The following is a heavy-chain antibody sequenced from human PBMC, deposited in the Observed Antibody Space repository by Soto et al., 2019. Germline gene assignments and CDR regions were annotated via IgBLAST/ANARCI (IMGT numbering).Heavy chain of an antibody. V-gene: IGHV2-5*02. CDR3: AHRLSGYNWNGGYFDY. Sequence: QITLKESAPTRVKPTQTLTLTCTFSGFSLTSRPMGVGWIRQPPGKALEWLAFIYWDDDKRYSPSLRSRLTITKDTPGNQVVLTMTNMDPMDTATYYCAHRLSGYNWNGGYFDYWGQGALVTVSS. J-gene: IGHJ4*02. CDR1: GFSLTSRPMG. CDR2: IYWDDDK. D-gene: IGHD1-1*01.